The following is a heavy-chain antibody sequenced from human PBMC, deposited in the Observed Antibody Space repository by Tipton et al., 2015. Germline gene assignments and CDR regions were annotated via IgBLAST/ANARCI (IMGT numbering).Heavy chain of an antibody. CDR1: GGSISSSSYY. CDR2: IYYSGST. Sequence: TLSLTCTVSGGSISSSSYYWGWIRQPPGKGLEWIGSIYYSGSTYYNPSLKSRVTISVDTSKNQFSLKLSSVTAADTAVYYCARLVRGRSNINDYWGQGTLVTVSS. CDR3: ARLVRGRSNINDY. J-gene: IGHJ4*02. D-gene: IGHD3-10*02. V-gene: IGHV4-39*01.